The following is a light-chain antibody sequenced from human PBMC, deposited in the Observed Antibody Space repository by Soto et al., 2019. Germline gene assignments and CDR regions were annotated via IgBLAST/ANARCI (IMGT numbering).Light chain of an antibody. V-gene: IGKV4-1*01. CDR1: QSVLDNSNNKNF. J-gene: IGKJ4*01. CDR3: PQYYGSQVT. CDR2: WAS. Sequence: DIVMTQSPDSLAVSLGERATINCKSSQSVLDNSNNKNFLAWYQQKLGQPPKLLIYWASTRESGVPDRFSGSGCGTDLALAISSLQAEDVAVYHCPQYYGSQVTVGGGTKVDIK.